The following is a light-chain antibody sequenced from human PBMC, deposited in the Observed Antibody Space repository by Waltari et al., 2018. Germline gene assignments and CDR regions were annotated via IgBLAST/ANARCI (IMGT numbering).Light chain of an antibody. J-gene: IGLJ1*01. CDR2: EGS. CDR1: SSDVGRYNL. Sequence: QSALTQPASVSGSPGQSITISCTGTSSDVGRYNLASWYQQHPGKAPKLMIYEGSKRPSGVSNRFSGSKSGNTASLTISGLQAEDEADYYCCSYAGSSGHVCGTGTKVTVL. CDR3: CSYAGSSGHV. V-gene: IGLV2-23*01.